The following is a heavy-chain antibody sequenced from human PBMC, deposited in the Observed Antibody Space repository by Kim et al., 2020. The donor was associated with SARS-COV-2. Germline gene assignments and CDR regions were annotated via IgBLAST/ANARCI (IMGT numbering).Heavy chain of an antibody. D-gene: IGHD4-17*01. V-gene: IGHV3-7*03. CDR2: EK. CDR3: AGTTGVYAFDM. Sequence: EKYDVDSVKGRFTISRDNAKNSLYLQMNSLRAEDTAVYYCAGTTGVYAFDMWGQGTMVTVSS. J-gene: IGHJ3*02.